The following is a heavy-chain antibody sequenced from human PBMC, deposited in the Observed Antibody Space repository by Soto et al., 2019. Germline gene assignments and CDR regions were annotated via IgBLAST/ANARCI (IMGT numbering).Heavy chain of an antibody. CDR2: IVVMSNTA. CDR1: GSTFNNFA. CDR3: ARAIKRWEVHYYFDY. V-gene: IGHV1-69*06. Sequence: QVVLLQSGAEVKEPGSSVRVSCKVSGSTFNNFAFSWVRQAPGHGPEWMGGIVVMSNTADYSQRFRDRVTITADTSTNTHNMQLGSLTFEDTAVYYCARAIKRWEVHYYFDYWGQGTQVTVSS. D-gene: IGHD1-26*01. J-gene: IGHJ4*02.